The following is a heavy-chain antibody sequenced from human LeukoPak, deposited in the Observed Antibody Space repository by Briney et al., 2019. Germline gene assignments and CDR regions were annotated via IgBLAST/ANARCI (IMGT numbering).Heavy chain of an antibody. CDR2: IIPIVGIA. Sequence: PVKVSCKASGGTFTNYAINWVRQAPGQGLEWMGRIIPIVGIANYAQKFQGRVTITADKSTTTAHMELSSLRSEDTAVYYCARGGIDCSGGSCFYYFDHWGQGTLVTVSS. CDR3: ARGGIDCSGGSCFYYFDH. J-gene: IGHJ4*02. V-gene: IGHV1-69*04. CDR1: GGTFTNYA. D-gene: IGHD2-15*01.